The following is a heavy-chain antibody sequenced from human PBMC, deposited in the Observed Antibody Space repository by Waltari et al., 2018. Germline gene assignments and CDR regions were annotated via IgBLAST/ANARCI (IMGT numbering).Heavy chain of an antibody. D-gene: IGHD3-22*01. CDR3: ARDRGYYESSGYGGMDV. Sequence: QVQLVQSGAEVKKPGSSVKVSCKASGGTFSSYAISWVRQAPGQGLEWMGGIIPIVGTANYEQKFQGRVTITADESTSTAYMELSSLRSEDTAVYYCARDRGYYESSGYGGMDVWGQGTTVTVSS. CDR2: IIPIVGTA. J-gene: IGHJ6*02. CDR1: GGTFSSYA. V-gene: IGHV1-69*01.